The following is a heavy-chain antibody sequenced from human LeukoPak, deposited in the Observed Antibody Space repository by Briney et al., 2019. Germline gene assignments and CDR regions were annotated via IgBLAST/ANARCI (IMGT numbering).Heavy chain of an antibody. Sequence: SQTLSLTWTVSGGSISSSSYYWSWIRQPAGKGLEWIGRLYTSGSTNYNPSLKSRVTISADTSKNQVSLKLSSVTAADTAVYYCARGVVAAGHFDYWGQGTLVTVSS. V-gene: IGHV4-61*02. D-gene: IGHD2-2*01. J-gene: IGHJ4*02. CDR3: ARGVVAAGHFDY. CDR1: GGSISSSSYY. CDR2: LYTSGST.